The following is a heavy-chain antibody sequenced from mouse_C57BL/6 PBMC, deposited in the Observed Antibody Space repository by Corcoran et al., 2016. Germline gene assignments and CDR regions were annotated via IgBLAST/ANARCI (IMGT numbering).Heavy chain of an antibody. CDR2: INPNNGGT. CDR3: ARQEPSYYAMDY. CDR1: GYTFTEYY. Sequence: EVQLQQSGPELVKPGASVKISCQASGYTFTEYYMNWVKQSHGKSLEWIGDINPNNGGTSYNQKFKGKATLNVDKYSSTAYMELRSLTSEDSAVYYGARQEPSYYAMDYWGQGTSVTVSS. J-gene: IGHJ4*01. V-gene: IGHV1-26*01.